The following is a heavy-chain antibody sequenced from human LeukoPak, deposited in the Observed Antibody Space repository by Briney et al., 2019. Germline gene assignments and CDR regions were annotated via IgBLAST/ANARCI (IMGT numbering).Heavy chain of an antibody. J-gene: IGHJ4*02. CDR3: ARELASGD. D-gene: IGHD6-13*01. CDR1: GFTFSDYS. V-gene: IGHV3-74*01. Sequence: GGSLRLSCAASGFTFSDYSMHWVRQAPGKGLVWVSQINTDGNSTTYADSVKGRFTVSRDNAKNTLYLQMNSLRAEDTAVYYCARELASGDWGQGTLVTVSS. CDR2: INTDGNST.